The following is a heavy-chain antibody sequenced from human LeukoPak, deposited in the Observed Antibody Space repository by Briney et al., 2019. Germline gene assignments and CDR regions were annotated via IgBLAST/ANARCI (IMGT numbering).Heavy chain of an antibody. CDR1: GDSITNYY. J-gene: IGHJ5*02. CDR3: ARGSNWLDL. V-gene: IGHV4-59*01. Sequence: KPSETVSLTCSVPGDSITNYYWSWIRQPPGKGLEWIGYIYYSGSTNYNPTLKSRVTISKDMSKKQVSLKLKSVTAADTAVYYCARGSNWLDLWGQGIRVTVSS. CDR2: IYYSGST. D-gene: IGHD6-6*01.